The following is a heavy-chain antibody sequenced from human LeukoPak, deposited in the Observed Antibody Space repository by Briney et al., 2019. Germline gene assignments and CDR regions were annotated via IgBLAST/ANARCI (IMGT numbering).Heavy chain of an antibody. V-gene: IGHV4-59*01. CDR1: GGSISSYY. D-gene: IGHD4-17*01. CDR2: IYYSGRN. Sequence: PSETLSLTCTVSGGSISSYYWSWLRQPPGKGLEWIGYIYYSGRNNYNPSLKSRGTISVDTSKKQLSLKLSSVTAADTAVYYCARTRDYGDYYRLDYWGQGTLVTVSS. J-gene: IGHJ4*02. CDR3: ARTRDYGDYYRLDY.